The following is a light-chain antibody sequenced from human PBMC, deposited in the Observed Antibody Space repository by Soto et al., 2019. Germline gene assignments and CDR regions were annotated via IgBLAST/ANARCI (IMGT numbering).Light chain of an antibody. V-gene: IGKV4-1*01. J-gene: IGKJ1*01. Sequence: DIVMTQSPDSLAVSLGERATINCKSSQSVLYSSNNKNYLAWYQQKPGQPPKLLIYWASTRESGVPDRFSGSGSGKDFTLTISSLQAEDVAVYYCQQYYSTLWTFGQGTKV. CDR3: QQYYSTLWT. CDR2: WAS. CDR1: QSVLYSSNNKNY.